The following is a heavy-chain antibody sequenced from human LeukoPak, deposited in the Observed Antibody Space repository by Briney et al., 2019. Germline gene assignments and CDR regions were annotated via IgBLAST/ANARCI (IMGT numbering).Heavy chain of an antibody. CDR1: GYTFTGYY. CDR2: INPNSGGT. J-gene: IGHJ4*02. CDR3: ARLANWEKYYFDY. D-gene: IGHD7-27*01. Sequence: GASVKVSCKASGYTFTGYYMHWVRQAPGQGLEWMGWINPNSGGTNYAQKFQGRVTMTRDTSISTAYMELSRLRSYDTAVYYCARLANWEKYYFDYWGQGTLVTVSS. V-gene: IGHV1-2*02.